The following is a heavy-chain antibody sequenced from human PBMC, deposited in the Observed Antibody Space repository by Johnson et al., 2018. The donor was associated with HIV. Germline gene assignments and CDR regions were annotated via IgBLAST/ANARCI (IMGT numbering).Heavy chain of an antibody. J-gene: IGHJ3*01. CDR2: TAHDESIT. CDR1: GFTFSSYW. V-gene: IGHV3-30*02. CDR3: AKDDNLGVWYSDAFDV. D-gene: IGHD6-19*01. Sequence: QVQLVESGGGLVQPGGSLRLSCAASGFTFSSYWMSWVRQAPGKGLEWVAFTAHDESITHYADSVKGRFTMSRDNSKSTLNLQMNSLRAEDTAIYYCAKDDNLGVWYSDAFDVWGQGTVVTVSS.